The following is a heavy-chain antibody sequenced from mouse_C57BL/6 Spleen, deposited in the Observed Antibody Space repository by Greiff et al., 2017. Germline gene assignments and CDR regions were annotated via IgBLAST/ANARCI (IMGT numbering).Heavy chain of an antibody. D-gene: IGHD4-1*01. J-gene: IGHJ2*01. V-gene: IGHV1-15*01. CDR2: IDPETGGT. CDR1: CYTFTDYE. CDR3: TRENWDDY. Sequence: QVQLQQSGAELVRPGASVTLSCKASCYTFTDYEMHWVKQTPVHGLEWIGAIDPETGGTAYNQKFKGKAILTAEKSSSSAYMELRSLTSEDSAVYYCTRENWDDYWGQGTTLTVSS.